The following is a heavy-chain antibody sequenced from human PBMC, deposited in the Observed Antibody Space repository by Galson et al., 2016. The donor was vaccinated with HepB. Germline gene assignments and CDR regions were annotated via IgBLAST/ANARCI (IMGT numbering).Heavy chain of an antibody. CDR2: INPHSGDT. V-gene: IGHV1-2*02. J-gene: IGHJ2*01. Sequence: SVKVSCKASGYTFPAYYLHWVRQAPGQGPEWVGWINPHSGDTNYAQKYQDRVTMTRDTAISTAYMELSRLTSDDTAFYFCARGGKRICSGGKWRYWYLDLWGRGTLVSVSP. CDR1: GYTFPAYY. CDR3: ARGGKRICSGGKWRYWYLDL. D-gene: IGHD2-15*01.